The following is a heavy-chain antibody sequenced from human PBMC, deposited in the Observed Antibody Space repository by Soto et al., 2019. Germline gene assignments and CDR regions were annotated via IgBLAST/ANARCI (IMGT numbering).Heavy chain of an antibody. CDR1: GFTFSSYS. CDR2: ISSSSSYI. V-gene: IGHV3-21*01. J-gene: IGHJ4*02. Sequence: PGGSLRLSCAASGFTFSSYSMNWVRQAPGKGLEWVSSISSSSSYIYYADSVKGRFTISRDNAKNSLYLQMNSLRAEDTAVYYCARSGWTPYGRVRTVMCFDYWGQGTLVTVSS. D-gene: IGHD4-17*01. CDR3: ARSGWTPYGRVRTVMCFDY.